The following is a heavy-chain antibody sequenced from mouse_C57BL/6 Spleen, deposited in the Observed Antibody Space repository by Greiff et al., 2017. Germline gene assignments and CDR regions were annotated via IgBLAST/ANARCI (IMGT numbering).Heavy chain of an antibody. J-gene: IGHJ2*01. Sequence: QVQLQQSGAELVRPGASVTLSCKASGYTFTDYEMHWVKQTPVHGLEWIGAIDPETGGTAYNQKFKGKAILTADKSSSTAYMELRSLTSEDSAVYYCTRGITTALDYWGQGTTLTVSS. CDR3: TRGITTALDY. V-gene: IGHV1-15*01. CDR1: GYTFTDYE. D-gene: IGHD1-2*01. CDR2: IDPETGGT.